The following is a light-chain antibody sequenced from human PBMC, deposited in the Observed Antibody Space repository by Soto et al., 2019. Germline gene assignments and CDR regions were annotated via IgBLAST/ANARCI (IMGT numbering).Light chain of an antibody. Sequence: QPVLTQPPSASGTPGQTVTISSSGSSSNIGTNYVSWYQQLPGTAPKLLIYGNNQRPSGVPDRFSGSRSGTSASLAISGLRSEDEADYYCAAWDDSLSVVVFGGGTKLTVL. V-gene: IGLV1-47*01. CDR2: GNN. J-gene: IGLJ2*01. CDR1: SSNIGTNY. CDR3: AAWDDSLSVVV.